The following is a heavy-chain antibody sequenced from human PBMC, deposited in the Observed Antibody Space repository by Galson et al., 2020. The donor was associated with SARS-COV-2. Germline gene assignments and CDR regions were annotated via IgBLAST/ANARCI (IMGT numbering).Heavy chain of an antibody. V-gene: IGHV3-64*01. D-gene: IGHD5-12*01. CDR1: GFTFSSYA. J-gene: IGHJ5*02. CDR2: ISSNGGST. Sequence: LSLTCAASGFTFSSYAMHWVRQAPGKGLEYVSAISSNGGSTYYANSVKGRFTISRDNSKNTLYLQMGSLRAEDMAVYYCARSRVPSLGRIVATDWNWFDPWGQGTLVTVSS. CDR3: ARSRVPSLGRIVATDWNWFDP.